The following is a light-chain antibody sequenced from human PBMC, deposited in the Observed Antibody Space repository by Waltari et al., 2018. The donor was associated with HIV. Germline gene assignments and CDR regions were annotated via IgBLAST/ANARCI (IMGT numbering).Light chain of an antibody. CDR1: SSNIGARYD. CDR3: QSFDSVVTSSV. V-gene: IGLV1-40*01. J-gene: IGLJ2*01. Sequence: QSMLTQPPSVSGAPGQRVTISCSGSSSNIGARYDVHCYQHIPGTAPKLLIYESTNRPSGVPDRFSAATSGTSASLAITGLQAEDEADYYCQSFDSVVTSSVFGGGTKLTVL. CDR2: EST.